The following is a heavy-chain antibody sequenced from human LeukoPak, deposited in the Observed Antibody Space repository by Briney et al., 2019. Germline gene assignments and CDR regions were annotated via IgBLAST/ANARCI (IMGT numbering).Heavy chain of an antibody. CDR1: GYTFTGYY. J-gene: IGHJ3*02. V-gene: IGHV1-2*04. D-gene: IGHD3-9*01. Sequence: ASVKVSCKASGYTFTGYYMHWVRQAPGQGLEWMGWINPNSGGTNYAQKFQGWVTMTRDTSISTAYMELSRLRSDDTAVYYCARDPWRASVLRYFDWPEVEGFDIWGQGTMVTVSS. CDR3: ARDPWRASVLRYFDWPEVEGFDI. CDR2: INPNSGGT.